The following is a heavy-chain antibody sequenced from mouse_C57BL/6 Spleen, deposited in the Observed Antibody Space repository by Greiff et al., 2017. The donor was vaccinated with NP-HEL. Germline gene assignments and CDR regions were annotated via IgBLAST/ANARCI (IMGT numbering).Heavy chain of an antibody. CDR1: GYTFTDYN. CDR3: ARGGDYDNYFDY. Sequence: VQLQQSGPELVKPGASVKMSCKASGYTFTDYNMHWVKQSHGKSLEWIGYINPNNGGTSYNQKFKGKATLTVNKSSSAAYMELRSLTSEDSAVYYCARGGDYDNYFDYWGQGTTLTVSS. V-gene: IGHV1-22*01. CDR2: INPNNGGT. D-gene: IGHD2-4*01. J-gene: IGHJ2*01.